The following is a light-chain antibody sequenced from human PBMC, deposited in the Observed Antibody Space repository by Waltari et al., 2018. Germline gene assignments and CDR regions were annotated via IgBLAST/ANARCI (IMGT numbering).Light chain of an antibody. CDR2: LGS. Sequence: DIVMTQSPLSLPVTPGEPASISCRSSQSLLYSNGYNYLDWYLQKPGQSPQLLVYLGSTRASGVPDRFSGSGSGTDFTLKISSVQPEDFATYYCQQSYSTPRTFGQGTKLDIK. CDR1: QSLLYSNGYNY. CDR3: QQSYSTPRT. V-gene: IGKV2-28*01. J-gene: IGKJ2*01.